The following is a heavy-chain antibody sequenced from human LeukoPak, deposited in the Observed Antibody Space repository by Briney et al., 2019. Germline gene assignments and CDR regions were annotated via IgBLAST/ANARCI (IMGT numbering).Heavy chain of an antibody. CDR1: GFTCSSYA. J-gene: IGHJ4*02. CDR3: AKGGCSGGSCYYPYYFDY. Sequence: GGSLRLSCAASGFTCSSYAMSWVRQAPGKGLEWVSAISGSGGSTYYADSVKGRFTISRDNSKNTLYLQMNSLRAEDTAVYYCAKGGCSGGSCYYPYYFDYWGQGTLVTVSS. CDR2: ISGSGGST. D-gene: IGHD2-15*01. V-gene: IGHV3-23*01.